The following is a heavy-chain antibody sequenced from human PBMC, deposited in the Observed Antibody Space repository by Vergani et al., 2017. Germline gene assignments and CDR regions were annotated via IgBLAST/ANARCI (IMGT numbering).Heavy chain of an antibody. Sequence: EVQLLESGGGLVQPGGSLRLSCAASGFTFSSYAMSWVRQAPGKGLEWVSAISGSGGSTYYADSVKGRFTISRGNSKNTLYLQMNSLRAEDTAVYYCAELYGDDGYSPFWGQGTLVTVSS. D-gene: IGHD5-18*01. V-gene: IGHV3-23*01. CDR2: ISGSGGST. CDR1: GFTFSSYA. J-gene: IGHJ4*02. CDR3: AELYGDDGYSPF.